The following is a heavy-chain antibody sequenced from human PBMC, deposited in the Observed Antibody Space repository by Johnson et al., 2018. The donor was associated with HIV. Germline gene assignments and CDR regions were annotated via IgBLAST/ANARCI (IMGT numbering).Heavy chain of an antibody. CDR3: TTEGDAFDI. J-gene: IGHJ3*02. CDR1: GFTFSNAW. CDR2: IKSTGAGGTI. V-gene: IGHV3-15*01. Sequence: VQLVESGGGVVQPGRSLRLSCAASGFTFSNAWMNWVRQAPGKGLQWVGRIKSTGAGGTIDYAAPVKGRFTISRDDSKNTLYLEMNNLKSEDAAVYYCTTEGDAFDIWGQGTMVTVSS.